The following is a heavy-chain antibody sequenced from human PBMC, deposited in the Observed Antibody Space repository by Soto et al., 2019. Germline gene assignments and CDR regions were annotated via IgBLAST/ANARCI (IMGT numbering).Heavy chain of an antibody. CDR1: GASMSSGGYS. Sequence: QLQLQESGSGLVKPSQTLSLTCAVSGASMSSGGYSWSWMRQPAGKGLEWIGYTYHNGSPYDNPCIKSRAAISVDRSKNQFSLKLSAVTAADTAVYYCARVPDVWGQGTMVTVSS. J-gene: IGHJ6*02. V-gene: IGHV4-30-2*01. CDR3: ARVPDV. CDR2: TYHNGSP.